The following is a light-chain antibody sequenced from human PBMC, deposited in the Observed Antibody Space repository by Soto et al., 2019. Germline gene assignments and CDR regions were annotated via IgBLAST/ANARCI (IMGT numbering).Light chain of an antibody. CDR1: QGISNR. J-gene: IGKJ3*01. V-gene: IGKV1-27*01. Sequence: DIQMTQSPSSLSASVGDRVTITCRASQGISNRLVWFQQKPGKVPELLIYAASTLQSGVPSRFSGSGSGTDFTLTISSLQPEDVTTYYCQEYNSVPFTFGPGTKVDIK. CDR3: QEYNSVPFT. CDR2: AAS.